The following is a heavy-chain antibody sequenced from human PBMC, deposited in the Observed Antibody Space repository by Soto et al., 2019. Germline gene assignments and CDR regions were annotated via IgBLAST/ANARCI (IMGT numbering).Heavy chain of an antibody. CDR3: ARSPVGNSLAPFDF. CDR1: GYSFTTYW. J-gene: IGHJ4*02. D-gene: IGHD2-15*01. Sequence: PGESLKISCQASGYSFTTYWIAWVRQTPGRGLEWMGIIYPGDSEIKYSPSFDGQVTFSVDKSTSTAYLQWIGLKTSDTGMYFCARSPVGNSLAPFDFWGQGSLVTVSS. CDR2: IYPGDSEI. V-gene: IGHV5-51*01.